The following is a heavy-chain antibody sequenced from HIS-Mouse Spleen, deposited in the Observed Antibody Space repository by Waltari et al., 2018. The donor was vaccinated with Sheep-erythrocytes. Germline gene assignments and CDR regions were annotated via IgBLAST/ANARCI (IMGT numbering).Heavy chain of an antibody. Sequence: QVQLQESGPGLVKPSQTLSLTCTVSGGSISSGGYYWSWIRQHPGKGLEWSGYIYYSGSTYYNPSLTSRVTISVDTSKNQFALKLSSVTAADTAVYYCARDRLGIFGYWGQGTLVTVSS. CDR1: GGSISSGGYY. V-gene: IGHV4-31*03. CDR3: ARDRLGIFGY. J-gene: IGHJ4*02. D-gene: IGHD7-27*01. CDR2: IYYSGST.